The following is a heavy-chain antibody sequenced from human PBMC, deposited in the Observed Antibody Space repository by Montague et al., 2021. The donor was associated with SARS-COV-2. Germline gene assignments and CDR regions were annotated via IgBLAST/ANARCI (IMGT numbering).Heavy chain of an antibody. Sequence: SETLSLTCTVSGGSISSYYWSWIRQPPGKGLEWIGYIYYSGGTNYNPSLKSRVTISVDTSKNQFSLKLSSVTAADTAVYYCAREGILWFGDLAPYYYGMDVWGQGTTVTVSS. CDR2: IYYSGGT. CDR3: AREGILWFGDLAPYYYGMDV. V-gene: IGHV4-59*01. CDR1: GGSISSYY. J-gene: IGHJ6*02. D-gene: IGHD3-10*01.